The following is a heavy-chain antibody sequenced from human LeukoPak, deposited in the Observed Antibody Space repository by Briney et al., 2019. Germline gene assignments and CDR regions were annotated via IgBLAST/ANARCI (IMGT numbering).Heavy chain of an antibody. D-gene: IGHD5-12*01. CDR1: GGSISSSSYY. Sequence: PSETLSLTCTVSGGSISSSSYYWGWIRQPPGKGLEWIGSIYYSGSTYYNPSLRSRVTISVDTSKNQFSLKLSSVTAADTAVYYCARDRATAAYGMDVWGQGTTVTVSS. V-gene: IGHV4-39*07. CDR3: ARDRATAAYGMDV. CDR2: IYYSGST. J-gene: IGHJ6*02.